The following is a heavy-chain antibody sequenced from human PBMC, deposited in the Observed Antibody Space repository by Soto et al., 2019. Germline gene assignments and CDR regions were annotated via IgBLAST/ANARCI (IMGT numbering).Heavy chain of an antibody. CDR1: GGSISSGGYY. CDR2: IYYSGST. Sequence: SETLSLTCTVSGGSISSGGYYWSWIRQHPGKGLEWIGYIYYSGSTYYNPSLKSRVTISVDTSKNQFSLKLSSVTAADTAVYYCASLSRYYYYYLDVWGKGTTVTLSS. J-gene: IGHJ6*03. CDR3: ASLSRYYYYYLDV. V-gene: IGHV4-31*03.